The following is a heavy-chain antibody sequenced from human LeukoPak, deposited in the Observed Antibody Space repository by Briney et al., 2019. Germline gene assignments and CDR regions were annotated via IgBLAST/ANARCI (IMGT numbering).Heavy chain of an antibody. CDR2: IYYSGST. D-gene: IGHD2-15*01. CDR3: ARHERDCSGGSCYSNWFDP. CDR1: GGSISSSSYY. Sequence: SETLSLTCTVSGGSISSSSYYWGRIRQPPGKGLEWIGSIYYSGSTYYNPSLKSRVTISVDTSKNQFSLKLSSVTAADTAVYYCARHERDCSGGSCYSNWFDPWGQGTLVTVSS. J-gene: IGHJ5*02. V-gene: IGHV4-39*01.